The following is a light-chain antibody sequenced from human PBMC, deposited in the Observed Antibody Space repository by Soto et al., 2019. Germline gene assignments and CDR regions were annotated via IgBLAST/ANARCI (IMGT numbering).Light chain of an antibody. CDR2: SNN. CDR1: SSNIGSNT. Sequence: QSVLTQPPSASGTPGQRVTISCSGSSSNIGSNTVNWYQQLPGTAPKLLIYSNNQRPSGVPDRFSGSKSGTSASLAISGLQSEDEADYYCCSYAGSGTDNYVFGSGTKVTV. V-gene: IGLV1-44*01. CDR3: CSYAGSGTDNYV. J-gene: IGLJ1*01.